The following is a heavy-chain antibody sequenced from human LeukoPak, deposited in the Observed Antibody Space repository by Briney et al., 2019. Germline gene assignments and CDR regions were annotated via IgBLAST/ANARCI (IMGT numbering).Heavy chain of an antibody. D-gene: IGHD4-23*01. CDR1: GFTFDNYG. J-gene: IGHJ4*02. Sequence: GGSLRLSCAASGFTFDNYGINWVRQAPGKGLEWVSRIHWNGGRTGYADSVKGRFTISRDNAKNSLYLQMNSLRAEDTALYYCAKDIGSVVTTPVGFDYWGQGTLVTVSS. CDR2: IHWNGGRT. CDR3: AKDIGSVVTTPVGFDY. V-gene: IGHV3-20*04.